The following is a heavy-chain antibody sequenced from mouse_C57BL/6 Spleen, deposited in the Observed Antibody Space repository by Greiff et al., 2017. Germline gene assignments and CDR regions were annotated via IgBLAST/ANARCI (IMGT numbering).Heavy chain of an antibody. J-gene: IGHJ4*01. D-gene: IGHD1-1*01. Sequence: QVQLQQSGAELVRPGASVTLSCKASGYTFTDYEMHWVKQTPVHGLEWIGAIDPETGGTAYNQKFKGKAILTTDKSSSTAYMELRSLTSEDSAVYYCTNYYGSSYAMDDWGQGTSVTVSS. V-gene: IGHV1-15*01. CDR2: IDPETGGT. CDR3: TNYYGSSYAMDD. CDR1: GYTFTDYE.